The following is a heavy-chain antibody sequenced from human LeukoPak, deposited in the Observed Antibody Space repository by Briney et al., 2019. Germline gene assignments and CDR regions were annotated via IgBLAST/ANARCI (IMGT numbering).Heavy chain of an antibody. CDR3: ARTGYYGSGSYHYGMDV. J-gene: IGHJ6*02. CDR2: IYSGGST. Sequence: PGGSLRLSCAASGFTVSSNYMSWVRQAPGKGLEWVSVIYSGGSTYYADSVKGRFTISRDNSKNTLYLQMNSLRAEDTAVYYCARTGYYGSGSYHYGMDVWGQGTTVTVAS. CDR1: GFTVSSNY. D-gene: IGHD3-10*01. V-gene: IGHV3-66*01.